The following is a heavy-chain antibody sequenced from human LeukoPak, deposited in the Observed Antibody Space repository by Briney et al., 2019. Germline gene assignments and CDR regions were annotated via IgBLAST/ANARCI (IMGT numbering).Heavy chain of an antibody. CDR3: ARDGHYYDSSGDAFDI. CDR1: GGSISSYY. J-gene: IGHJ3*02. V-gene: IGHV4-59*01. CDR2: IYYSGST. Sequence: SETLSLTCTVSGGSISSYYWSWIRQPPGKGLEWIGYIYYSGSTNYNPSLKSRVTISVDTSKNQFSLKLSSVTAADTAVYYCARDGHYYDSSGDAFDIWGQGTMVTVSS. D-gene: IGHD3-22*01.